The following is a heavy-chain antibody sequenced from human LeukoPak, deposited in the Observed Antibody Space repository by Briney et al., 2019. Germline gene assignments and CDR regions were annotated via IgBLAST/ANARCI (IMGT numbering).Heavy chain of an antibody. D-gene: IGHD5-24*01. Sequence: PGGSLRLSCAASGFILSSYSVNWVRQAPGKGLEWVSVIYSGGSTYYADSVKGRFTISRDNSKNTLYLQMNSLRAEDTAVYYCAREGGGDGSGEAFDIWGQGTMVTVSS. CDR2: IYSGGST. CDR3: AREGGGDGSGEAFDI. V-gene: IGHV3-66*01. CDR1: GFILSSYS. J-gene: IGHJ3*02.